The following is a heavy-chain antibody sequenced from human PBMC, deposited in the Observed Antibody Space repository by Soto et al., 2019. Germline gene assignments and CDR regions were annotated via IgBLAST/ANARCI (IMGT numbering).Heavy chain of an antibody. Sequence: QVQLQESGPGLVNPSGTLSLTCAVSGGSLSGSSWWSWVRQPPGKTLEWLGEIFYSGSTKYNPSLNSRVTISADQSKNDFSLRLSSVTAADTAVYYCVHHGGVPYYHDFWGQGMLVTVSS. V-gene: IGHV4-4*02. D-gene: IGHD2-8*01. J-gene: IGHJ4*02. CDR3: VHHGGVPYYHDF. CDR2: IFYSGST. CDR1: GGSLSGSSW.